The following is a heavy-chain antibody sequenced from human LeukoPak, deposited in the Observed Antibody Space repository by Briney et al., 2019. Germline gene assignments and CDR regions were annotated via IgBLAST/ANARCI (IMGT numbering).Heavy chain of an antibody. D-gene: IGHD6-13*01. CDR2: INSDGSSR. V-gene: IGHV3-74*01. CDR3: ASASSHRIAAGGDY. J-gene: IGHJ4*02. CDR1: GFTFSNYW. Sequence: PGGSLRLSCAASGFTFSNYWMHWVRQAPGKGLVCVSRINSDGSSRNYADSVEGRFTISRDNAKNTLYLQMNSLSAEDTAVYYCASASSHRIAAGGDYWGQGTLVTVSS.